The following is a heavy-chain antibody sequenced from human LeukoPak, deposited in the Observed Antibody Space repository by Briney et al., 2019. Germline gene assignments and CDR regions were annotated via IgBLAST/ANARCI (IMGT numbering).Heavy chain of an antibody. Sequence: PGGSLRLSCAASGFIFSQYSMNWVRQAPGKGLEWVSHIRYTSETFYADSVKGRFTISRDVARNSLYLQMNNLRVEDTAIYYCARDAGNSAYGCDVWGQGTLVTVSS. D-gene: IGHD5-12*01. CDR1: GFIFSQYS. CDR3: ARDAGNSAYGCDV. CDR2: IRYTSET. J-gene: IGHJ4*02. V-gene: IGHV3-48*01.